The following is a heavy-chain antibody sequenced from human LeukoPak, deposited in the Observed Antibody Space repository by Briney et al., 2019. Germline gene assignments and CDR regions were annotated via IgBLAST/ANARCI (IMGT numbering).Heavy chain of an antibody. CDR3: ARCVSEPSSYYYYYYGMDV. CDR2: IYYSGRT. J-gene: IGHJ6*04. V-gene: IGHV4-61*01. CDR1: GGSVSSGSYY. D-gene: IGHD5/OR15-5a*01. Sequence: SETLSLTCTVSGGSVSSGSYYWSWIRQPPGKGLEWIGYIYYSGRTNYNPSLKSRVTISVDTSKNQFSLKLSSVTAADTAVYYCARCVSEPSSYYYYYYGMDVWGKGTTVTVSS.